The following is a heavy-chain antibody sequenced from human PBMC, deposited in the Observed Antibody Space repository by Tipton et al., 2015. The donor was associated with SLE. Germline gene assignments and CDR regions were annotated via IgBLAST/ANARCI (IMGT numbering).Heavy chain of an antibody. J-gene: IGHJ4*02. CDR1: GFTFSSYA. CDR2: ISGSGGST. V-gene: IGHV3-23*01. D-gene: IGHD1-26*01. Sequence: SLRLSCAASGFTFSSYAMSWVRQAPGKGLEWVSAISGSGGSTYYADSVKGRFTISRDNSKNTLYLQMNSLRAEDTAVYYCARARGPLLVGATLDYWGQGTLVTVSS. CDR3: ARARGPLLVGATLDY.